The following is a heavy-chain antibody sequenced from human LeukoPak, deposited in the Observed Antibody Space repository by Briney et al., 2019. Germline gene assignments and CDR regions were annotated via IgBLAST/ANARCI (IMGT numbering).Heavy chain of an antibody. Sequence: GGSLRLSCAASGFTFSSYAMHWVRQAPGKGLEWVAVISYDGSNKYYADSVKGRFTISRDNSKNTLYLQMNSLGAEDTAVYYCAKYYYDSSGYYYGAFDIWGQGTMVTVSS. CDR3: AKYYYDSSGYYYGAFDI. CDR2: ISYDGSNK. CDR1: GFTFSSYA. D-gene: IGHD3-22*01. J-gene: IGHJ3*02. V-gene: IGHV3-30*04.